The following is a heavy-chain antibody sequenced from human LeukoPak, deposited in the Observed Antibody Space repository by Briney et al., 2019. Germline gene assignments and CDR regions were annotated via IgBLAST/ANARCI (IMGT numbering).Heavy chain of an antibody. J-gene: IGHJ5*02. CDR2: ISSSSSYI. V-gene: IGHV3-21*01. CDR3: ARGDPYYDFWSGYRNNWFDP. D-gene: IGHD3-3*01. CDR1: GFTFSSYS. Sequence: GGSLRLSCAASGFTFSSYSMNWVRQAPGKGLEWVSSISSSSSYIYYADSVKGRFTISRDNAKDSLYLQMNSLRPRDPAFSYCARGDPYYDFWSGYRNNWFDPWGQGTLVTVSS.